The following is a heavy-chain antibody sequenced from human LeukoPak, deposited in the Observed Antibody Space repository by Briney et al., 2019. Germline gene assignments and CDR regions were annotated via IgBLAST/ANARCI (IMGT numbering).Heavy chain of an antibody. J-gene: IGHJ4*02. Sequence: ASVKVSCKASGYTFTSYGISWVRQAPGQGLEWIGWISAYNGNTNCAQKLQGRVTMTTDTSTSTAYMELRSLRSDDTAVYYCARIASSSWYLGYFDYWGQGTLVTVSS. D-gene: IGHD6-13*01. CDR2: ISAYNGNT. V-gene: IGHV1-18*01. CDR1: GYTFTSYG. CDR3: ARIASSSWYLGYFDY.